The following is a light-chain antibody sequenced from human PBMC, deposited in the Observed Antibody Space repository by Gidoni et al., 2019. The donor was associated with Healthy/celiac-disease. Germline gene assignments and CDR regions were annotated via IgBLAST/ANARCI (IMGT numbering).Light chain of an antibody. Sequence: EIVLTQSPGTLSLSPGERATLSCRASQSVSSSYLAWYQQKPGQAPRLLIYGASSRATGIPDRFRGSGSGTDFTLTISRLEPEDFAVYYCQQYGSSPPLTFXGXTKVEIK. CDR1: QSVSSSY. CDR3: QQYGSSPPLT. CDR2: GAS. V-gene: IGKV3-20*01. J-gene: IGKJ4*01.